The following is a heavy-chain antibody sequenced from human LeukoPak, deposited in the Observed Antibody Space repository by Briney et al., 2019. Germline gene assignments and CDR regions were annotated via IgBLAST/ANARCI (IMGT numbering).Heavy chain of an antibody. CDR1: GFTFSGYA. Sequence: PGGSLRLSCAAPGFTFSGYAMSWVRQAPGKGLEWVSTIGGGGESTYYADSVKGRFTISRDNSKNTVYLQMNSLRAEDTAVYYCAKVLSGSQDYWGQGTLVTVFS. CDR3: AKVLSGSQDY. CDR2: IGGGGEST. J-gene: IGHJ4*02. V-gene: IGHV3-23*01. D-gene: IGHD1-26*01.